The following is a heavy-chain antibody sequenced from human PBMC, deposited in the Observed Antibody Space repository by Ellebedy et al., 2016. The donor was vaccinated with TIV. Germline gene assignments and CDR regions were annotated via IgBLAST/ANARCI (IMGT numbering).Heavy chain of an antibody. CDR1: GYSFTNYW. Sequence: GESLKISCKGFGYSFTNYWIGWVRQMPGKGLEWIGIIYPGDSNTMYSPSFQGQVTISADKSVSTAYLQWTSLKASDTALYFCASNYGYGVPVDFWGQGTLVIVSS. J-gene: IGHJ4*02. V-gene: IGHV5-51*01. CDR3: ASNYGYGVPVDF. CDR2: IYPGDSNT. D-gene: IGHD5-18*01.